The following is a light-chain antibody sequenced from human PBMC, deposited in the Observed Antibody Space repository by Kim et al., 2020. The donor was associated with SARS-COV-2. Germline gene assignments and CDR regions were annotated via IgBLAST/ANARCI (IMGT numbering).Light chain of an antibody. V-gene: IGLV2-14*03. CDR1: SSDVGGYNY. Sequence: QSALTQPASVSGSPGQSITISCTGTSSDVGGYNYVSWYQQHPGKAPKLMIYDVSNRPSGVSNRFSGSKSGNTASLTISGLQAEDEADYYCSSYTSSITLFGGGTQLTVL. J-gene: IGLJ3*02. CDR2: DVS. CDR3: SSYTSSITL.